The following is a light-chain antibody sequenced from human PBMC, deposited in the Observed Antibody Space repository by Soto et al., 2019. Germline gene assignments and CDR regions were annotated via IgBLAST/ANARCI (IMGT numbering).Light chain of an antibody. CDR1: PSVSSNY. CDR3: QQHFGSPFT. CDR2: HAS. Sequence: EIVLTQSPGTLSLSPGERATLSCRASPSVSSNYLAWYQQKPGQAPRLLIHHASSRATGIPDRFSGSGSGTDFSLTISRLEPEDFAVYYCQQHFGSPFTFGPGTKVDIK. V-gene: IGKV3-20*01. J-gene: IGKJ3*01.